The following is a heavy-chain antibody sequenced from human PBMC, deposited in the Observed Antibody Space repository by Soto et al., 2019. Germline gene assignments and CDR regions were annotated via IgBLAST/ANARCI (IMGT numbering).Heavy chain of an antibody. CDR3: AKEVDFWSGYSTSYYYGMDV. V-gene: IGHV3-30*18. CDR2: ISYDGSNK. J-gene: IGHJ6*02. CDR1: GFTFSSYG. D-gene: IGHD3-3*01. Sequence: GGSLRLSXAASGFTFSSYGMHWVRQAPGKGLEWVAVISYDGSNKYYADSVKGRFTISRDNSKNTLYLQMNSLRAEDTAVYYCAKEVDFWSGYSTSYYYGMDVWGQGTTVTVS.